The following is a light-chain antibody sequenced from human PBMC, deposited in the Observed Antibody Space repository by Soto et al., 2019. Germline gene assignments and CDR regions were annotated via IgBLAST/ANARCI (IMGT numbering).Light chain of an antibody. CDR3: CSYAGSYTYV. CDR1: SSDVGGYNY. CDR2: DVS. Sequence: QSVLTQPRSVSGSPGQSATISCTGTSSDVGGYNYVSWYQQHPGKAPKLMIYDVSKRPSGVPDRFSGSKSGNTASLTISGLQAEDEADYYCCSYAGSYTYVFGTGTKLTVL. V-gene: IGLV2-11*01. J-gene: IGLJ1*01.